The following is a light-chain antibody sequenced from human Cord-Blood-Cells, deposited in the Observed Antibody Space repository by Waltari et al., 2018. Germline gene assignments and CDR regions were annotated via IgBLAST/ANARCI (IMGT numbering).Light chain of an antibody. Sequence: DIQLTQSPSFLSSSVGDRVTITCRSSHGISSYLAWYQQKPGKAPKLLIYAASTLQSWVPARFSGSGSGTEFTLTISSLQPEDFATYYCQQLNSYPTFGQGTKVEIK. J-gene: IGKJ1*01. CDR3: QQLNSYPT. V-gene: IGKV1-9*01. CDR2: AAS. CDR1: HGISSY.